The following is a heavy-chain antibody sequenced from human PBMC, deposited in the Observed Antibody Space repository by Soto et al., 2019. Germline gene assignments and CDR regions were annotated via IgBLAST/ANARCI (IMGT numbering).Heavy chain of an antibody. J-gene: IGHJ6*02. D-gene: IGHD2-21*01. V-gene: IGHV4-31*03. CDR1: GASISSGGYY. CDR2: IYYSGTT. CDR3: AASCVLCGGFNYYGMDV. Sequence: QVQLQESGPGLVKPSQTLSLTCSVSGASISSGGYYWNWIRQHPGKGLEWIGYIYYSGTTYYNPSLKSRVTISVDTSKTQFSLKLISVTDADPAVYYCAASCVLCGGFNYYGMDVWGQGTTVTVSS.